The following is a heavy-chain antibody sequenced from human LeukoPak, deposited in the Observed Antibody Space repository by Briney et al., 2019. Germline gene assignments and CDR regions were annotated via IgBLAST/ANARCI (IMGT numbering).Heavy chain of an antibody. J-gene: IGHJ4*02. D-gene: IGHD6-19*01. CDR3: ARGLLIAVTGWGPWELPPAGHDY. CDR1: GGSISSSNW. Sequence: PSGTLSLTCAVSGGSISSSNWWSWVRQSPGKGLEWIGEIYHSGRTNYNPSLKNRVTISVDKSKNQFSLKLTSVPAADTAVYFCARGLLIAVTGWGPWELPPAGHDYWGQGTLVTVSS. V-gene: IGHV4-4*02. CDR2: IYHSGRT.